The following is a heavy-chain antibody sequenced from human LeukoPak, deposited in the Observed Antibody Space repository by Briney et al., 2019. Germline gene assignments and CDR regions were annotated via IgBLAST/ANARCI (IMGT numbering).Heavy chain of an antibody. CDR3: ARSSIVVVSILDY. V-gene: IGHV3-30*03. CDR2: ISYDGGNK. CDR1: GFTFSSYG. D-gene: IGHD2-2*01. J-gene: IGHJ4*02. Sequence: GGSLRLSCAASGFTFSSYGMHWVRQAPGKGLEWVAVISYDGGNKYYADSVKGRFTISRDNSKNTLYLQMGSLRAEDMAVYYCARSSIVVVSILDYWGQGTLVTVSS.